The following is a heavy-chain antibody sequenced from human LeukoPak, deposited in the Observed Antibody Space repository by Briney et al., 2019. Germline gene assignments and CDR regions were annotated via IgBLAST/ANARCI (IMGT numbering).Heavy chain of an antibody. Sequence: SETLSLTCAVYGGSFSGYYWSWIRQPPGKGLEWIGEINHSGSTNYNPSLKSRVTISVDTSKNQFSLKLSSVTAADTAMYYCARGSNWFDTWGQGTLVTVSS. V-gene: IGHV4-34*01. CDR1: GGSFSGYY. J-gene: IGHJ5*02. CDR2: INHSGST. CDR3: ARGSNWFDT.